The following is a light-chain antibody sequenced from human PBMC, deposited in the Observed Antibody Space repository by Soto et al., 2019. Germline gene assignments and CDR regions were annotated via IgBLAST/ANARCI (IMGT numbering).Light chain of an antibody. Sequence: QSVLTQPASVSGSPGQSITISCTGTSSDVGGYNYVSWYQQHPGKAPKLMIYDVNHRPSGVSNRFSGSKSGNTASLTISGLQAEDEADYYCCSYASSSTYVFGTGTKVTV. CDR2: DVN. V-gene: IGLV2-14*03. CDR3: CSYASSSTYV. J-gene: IGLJ1*01. CDR1: SSDVGGYNY.